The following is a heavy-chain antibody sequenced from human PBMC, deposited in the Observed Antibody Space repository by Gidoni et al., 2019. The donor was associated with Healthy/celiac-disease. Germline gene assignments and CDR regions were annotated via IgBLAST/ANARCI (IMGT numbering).Heavy chain of an antibody. CDR1: GGPVSSGSYY. V-gene: IGHV4-61*01. CDR3: ARDAIAAAGDNWFDP. CDR2: IYYSGST. D-gene: IGHD6-13*01. Sequence: QVQLQESGPGLVKPSETLSLTCTVSGGPVSSGSYYWRWIRQPPGKGLEWIGYIYYSGSTNYNPSLKSRVTISVDTSKNQFSLKLSSVTAADTAVYYCARDAIAAAGDNWFDPWGQGTLVTVSS. J-gene: IGHJ5*02.